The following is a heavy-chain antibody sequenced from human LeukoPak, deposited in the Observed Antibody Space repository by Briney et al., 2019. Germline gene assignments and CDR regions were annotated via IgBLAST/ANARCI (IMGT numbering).Heavy chain of an antibody. CDR2: ISGSGGST. D-gene: IGHD2-2*02. Sequence: PGGSLRLSCAASGFTFSSYAMSWVRQAPGKGLEWVSVISGSGGSTYYADSVKGRFTISRDNSKNTLYLQMNSLRAEDTAVYYCAAEYQLLYTFDYWGQGTLVTVSS. V-gene: IGHV3-23*01. CDR1: GFTFSSYA. J-gene: IGHJ4*02. CDR3: AAEYQLLYTFDY.